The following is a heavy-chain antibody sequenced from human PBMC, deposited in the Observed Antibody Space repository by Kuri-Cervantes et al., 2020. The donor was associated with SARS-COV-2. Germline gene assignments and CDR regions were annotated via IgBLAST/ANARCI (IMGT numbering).Heavy chain of an antibody. CDR1: GFLFSASA. J-gene: IGHJ4*02. V-gene: IGHV3-73*01. CDR2: VRGKANNYAT. Sequence: GGSLRLSCEVSGFLFSASAIHWVRQASGKGLEWVGRVRGKANNYATAYAASVKGRFTISRDDSKNTAYLQMNSLKTEDTAVYYCARQGLFGWELLDYWGQGTLVTVSS. D-gene: IGHD1-26*01. CDR3: ARQGLFGWELLDY.